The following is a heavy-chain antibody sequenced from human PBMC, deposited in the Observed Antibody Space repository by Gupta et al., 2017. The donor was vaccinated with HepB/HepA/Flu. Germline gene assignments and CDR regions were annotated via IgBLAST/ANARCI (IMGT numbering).Heavy chain of an antibody. D-gene: IGHD4-17*01. CDR1: GFTFSGSI. J-gene: IGHJ4*02. V-gene: IGHV3-73*01. Sequence: EVQLVESGGGLVQPGGSLKLSCAGSGFTFSGSIIHWVRQASGKGLEWVGRISNKAANYATAYSTSVKGRFTISRDDSKNTAYLQMSSLRTEDTAVYFCFRVVPAGDYPYWGQGTLVTVSS. CDR2: ISNKAANYAT. CDR3: FRVVPAGDYPY.